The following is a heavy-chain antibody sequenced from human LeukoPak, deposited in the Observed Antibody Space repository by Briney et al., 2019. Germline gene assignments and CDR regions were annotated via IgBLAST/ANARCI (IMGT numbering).Heavy chain of an antibody. V-gene: IGHV3-21*01. J-gene: IGHJ4*02. CDR3: ARDTTKSYYYDSSGYKYYFDY. D-gene: IGHD3-22*01. Sequence: GGSLSLFYASSVFTFSICTMNWVRQAPGKGLEWVSSISSSSSYIYYADSVKGRFNISRDNAKNSLYLQMNSLRAEDTAVYYCARDTTKSYYYDSSGYKYYFDYWGQGTLVTVSS. CDR1: VFTFSICT. CDR2: ISSSSSYI.